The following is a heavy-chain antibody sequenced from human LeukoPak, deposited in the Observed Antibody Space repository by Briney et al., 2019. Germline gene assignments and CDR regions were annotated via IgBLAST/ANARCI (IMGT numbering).Heavy chain of an antibody. CDR3: AREGGSPTFEYYFDY. D-gene: IGHD1-26*01. J-gene: IGHJ4*02. CDR1: GFTFSSYG. CDR2: ISGSGGST. Sequence: GGSLRLSCAASGFTFSSYGMSWVRQAPGKGLEWVSAISGSGGSTYYADSVKGRFTISRDNAKNSLYLQINSLTAEDTAVYYCAREGGSPTFEYYFDYWGQGTLVTVSS. V-gene: IGHV3-23*01.